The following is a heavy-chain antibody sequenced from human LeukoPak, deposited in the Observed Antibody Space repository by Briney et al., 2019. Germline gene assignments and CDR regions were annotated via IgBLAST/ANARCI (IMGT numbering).Heavy chain of an antibody. Sequence: GGSLRLSCAASGFTFSSYGMHWVRQAPGKGLEWVAVISYDGSNKYYADSVRGRFTISRDNSKNSLYLQINSLRAEDTAVYYCARLLDISDHWGQGTLVTVSS. CDR3: ARLLDISDH. CDR1: GFTFSSYG. J-gene: IGHJ4*02. D-gene: IGHD3-22*01. V-gene: IGHV3-30*03. CDR2: ISYDGSNK.